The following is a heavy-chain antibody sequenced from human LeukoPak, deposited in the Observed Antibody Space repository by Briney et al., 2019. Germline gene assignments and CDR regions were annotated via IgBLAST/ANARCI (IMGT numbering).Heavy chain of an antibody. CDR1: GGSISTYY. V-gene: IGHV4-59*01. CDR2: IYYSGST. CDR3: ARDNYGGNYNGVDV. D-gene: IGHD4-23*01. J-gene: IGHJ6*02. Sequence: TASETLSLTCTVSGGSISTYYWSWIRQPPGKGLEWIGYIYYSGSTNYNPSLKSRVTISVDTSKNQFSLRLGSVTAADTAVYYCARDNYGGNYNGVDVWGQGTTVTVSS.